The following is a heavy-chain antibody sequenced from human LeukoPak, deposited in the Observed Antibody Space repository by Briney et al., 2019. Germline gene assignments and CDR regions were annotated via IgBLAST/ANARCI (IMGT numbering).Heavy chain of an antibody. D-gene: IGHD6-13*01. J-gene: IGHJ4*02. CDR3: AKDNDNSSWSGSFDY. V-gene: IGHV3-23*01. Sequence: EGLLRLCSVAAGSTFSSFGMWWVRQAPGKRVEWGSAIGGRGGGTYYADSVKSRFTISRDNSKDTLYLQMNSLRAEDTAVYYCAKDNDNSSWSGSFDYWGQGTLVTVSS. CDR2: IGGRGGGT. CDR1: GSTFSSFG.